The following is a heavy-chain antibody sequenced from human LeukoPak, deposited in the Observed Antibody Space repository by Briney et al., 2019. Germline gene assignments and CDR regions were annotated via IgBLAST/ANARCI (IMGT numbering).Heavy chain of an antibody. CDR3: TSSGMVHAQKGSSWYGGLDP. Sequence: ASVKVSCKASGYTFTGYYMHWVRQAPGQGLEWMGWINPNSGGTNYAQKFQGRVTMTRDTSISTAYMELSRLRSDDTAVYYCTSSGMVHAQKGSSWYGGLDPWGQGTLVTVSS. D-gene: IGHD6-13*01. CDR1: GYTFTGYY. V-gene: IGHV1-2*02. CDR2: INPNSGGT. J-gene: IGHJ5*02.